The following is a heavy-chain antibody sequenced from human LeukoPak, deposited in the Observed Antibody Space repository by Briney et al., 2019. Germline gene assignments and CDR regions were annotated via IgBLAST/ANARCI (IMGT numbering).Heavy chain of an antibody. CDR1: GYSISSGFY. CDR3: ARGSPVLLG. CDR2: MYHTGST. V-gene: IGHV4-38-2*02. D-gene: IGHD3-16*01. J-gene: IGHJ4*02. Sequence: PSETLSLTCSVSGYSISSGFYWGWIRQPPGKGLEWIGSMYHTGSTYYNPSLKSRVTISVDTSKNRFSLKLTSVTAADTAVYYCARGSPVLLGWGQGTLVTASS.